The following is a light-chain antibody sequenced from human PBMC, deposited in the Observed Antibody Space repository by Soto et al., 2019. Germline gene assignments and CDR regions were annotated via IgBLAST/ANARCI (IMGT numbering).Light chain of an antibody. V-gene: IGKV1-33*01. Sequence: DIQMTQSPSSLSASVGDRVTITCQASQDITKYLSWFQQKPGKVPKLLIYDASELKTGVPSRFSGSGSGTDFTFTISSLQPEDIATYYCQHYDNLPYTFGQGTKLEMK. CDR2: DAS. CDR3: QHYDNLPYT. CDR1: QDITKY. J-gene: IGKJ2*01.